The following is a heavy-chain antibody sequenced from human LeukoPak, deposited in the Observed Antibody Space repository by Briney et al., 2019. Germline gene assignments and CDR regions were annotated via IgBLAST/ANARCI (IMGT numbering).Heavy chain of an antibody. D-gene: IGHD2-8*01. CDR1: GYNFISYY. CDR2: INPSGGST. CDR3: AREDVVLVDAVRYYYYGMDV. J-gene: IGHJ6*02. V-gene: IGHV1-46*01. Sequence: GASVKVSCKASGYNFISYYMHWVRQAPGQGLEWMGIINPSGGSTSYAQKFQDRVTMTRDTSTSKVYMELSSLESEDTAVYYCAREDVVLVDAVRYYYYGMDVWGQGTTVTVSS.